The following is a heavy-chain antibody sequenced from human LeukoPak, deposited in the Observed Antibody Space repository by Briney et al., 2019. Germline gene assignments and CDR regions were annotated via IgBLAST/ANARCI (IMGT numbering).Heavy chain of an antibody. V-gene: IGHV3-30*18. Sequence: PGRSLRLSYAASGFTFSTYGMHWVRQAPGKGLEWVAFISYDGGNKYYPDSVKGRFTISRDSSKNTLILQMSSLRTEDTAVYYCAKDARASADYGYYFDYWGQGTLVTVSS. CDR2: ISYDGGNK. CDR3: AKDARASADYGYYFDY. CDR1: GFTFSTYG. D-gene: IGHD4-17*01. J-gene: IGHJ4*02.